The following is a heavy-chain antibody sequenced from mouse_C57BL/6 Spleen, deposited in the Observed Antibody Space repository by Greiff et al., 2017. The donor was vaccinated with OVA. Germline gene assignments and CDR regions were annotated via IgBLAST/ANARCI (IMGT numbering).Heavy chain of an antibody. D-gene: IGHD2-3*01. Sequence: VQRVESGAELVKPGASVKLSCKASGYTFTSYWMHWVKQRPGRGLEWIGRIDPNRGGTKYNEKFKSKATLTVDKPSSTAYMQLSSLTSEDSAVYYCARNGLLRNYAMDYWGQGTSVTVSS. CDR2: IDPNRGGT. J-gene: IGHJ4*01. CDR1: GYTFTSYW. CDR3: ARNGLLRNYAMDY. V-gene: IGHV1-72*01.